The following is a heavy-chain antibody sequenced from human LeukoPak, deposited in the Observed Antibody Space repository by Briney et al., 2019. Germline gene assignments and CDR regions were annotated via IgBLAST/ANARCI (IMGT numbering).Heavy chain of an antibody. D-gene: IGHD5-24*01. V-gene: IGHV3-7*01. CDR1: GFTFSIYW. CDR3: ANGDGFDY. Sequence: GGSLRLSCATSGFTFSIYWMSWVRQAPGKGLEWVANIRQDGSEMYYVDSVKGRFTTSRDNAKNSLYLQMDSRRAEDTAVYYCANGDGFDYWGQGTLVTVSS. J-gene: IGHJ4*02. CDR2: IRQDGSEM.